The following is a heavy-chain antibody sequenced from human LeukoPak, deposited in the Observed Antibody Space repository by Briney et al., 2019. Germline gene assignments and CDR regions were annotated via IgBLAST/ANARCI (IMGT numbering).Heavy chain of an antibody. V-gene: IGHV4-59*01. D-gene: IGHD3-22*01. CDR3: ARALGYYDGYFDY. Sequence: SETLSLTCTVSGGSISSYYWSWIRQPPGKGLEWIGYIYYSGSTNYNPSLKSRVTISVDTSKNQFSLKLSSVTAADTAVYYCARALGYYDGYFDYWGQGTLVTVSS. J-gene: IGHJ4*02. CDR2: IYYSGST. CDR1: GGSISSYY.